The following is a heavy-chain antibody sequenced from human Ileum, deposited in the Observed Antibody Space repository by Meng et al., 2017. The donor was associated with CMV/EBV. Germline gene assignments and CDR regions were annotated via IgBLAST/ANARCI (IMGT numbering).Heavy chain of an antibody. D-gene: IGHD2-2*01. Sequence: GGSLRLSCAASGFTFSSYDMSWVRQAPGKGLEWVSVISGSGSSTSFADSVKGRFTISRDNSKNTLYLQMSSLWSDDTAVYFCVRDPAPARTGAYFDSWGHGTRVTVSS. CDR3: VRDPAPARTGAYFDS. V-gene: IGHV3-23*01. CDR1: GFTFSSYD. J-gene: IGHJ4*01. CDR2: ISGSGSST.